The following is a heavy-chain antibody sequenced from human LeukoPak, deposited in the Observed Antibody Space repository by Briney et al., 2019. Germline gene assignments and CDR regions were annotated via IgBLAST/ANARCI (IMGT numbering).Heavy chain of an antibody. CDR1: GFTFSSYA. CDR3: VKTSRGHNWNDSPYYFDY. V-gene: IGHV3-64D*06. J-gene: IGHJ4*02. D-gene: IGHD1-1*01. CDR2: ISSNGGST. Sequence: PGGSLRLSCSASGFTFSSYAMHWVRQAPGKGLEYVSAISSNGGSTYYADSVKGRFTISRDNSKNTLYLQMSSLRAEDTAVYYCVKTSRGHNWNDSPYYFDYWGQGTLVTVSS.